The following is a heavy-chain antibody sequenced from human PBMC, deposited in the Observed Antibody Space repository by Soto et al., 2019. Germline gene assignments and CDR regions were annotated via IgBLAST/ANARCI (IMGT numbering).Heavy chain of an antibody. D-gene: IGHD3-10*01. Sequence: EVQLVESGGGLVQPGGSLRLSCAASGFIFSSYDMNWVRQAPGKGLEWVSYISSGSGNILYADSVKGRFTISRDNAKNSLYLQMSSLSAEDTAVYYCARTYGAGSLNWFDPWGQGTLVTVSS. CDR1: GFIFSSYD. J-gene: IGHJ5*02. V-gene: IGHV3-48*04. CDR3: ARTYGAGSLNWFDP. CDR2: ISSGSGNI.